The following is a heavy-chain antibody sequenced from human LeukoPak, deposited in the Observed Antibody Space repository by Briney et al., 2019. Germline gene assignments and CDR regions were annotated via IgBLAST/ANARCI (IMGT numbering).Heavy chain of an antibody. V-gene: IGHV1-18*04. J-gene: IGHJ4*02. CDR3: ARSGYYFVGLDY. Sequence: ASVKVSCKASGYSFTEYGINWVRQAPGQGLEWMGWMSAYNGNTNFAPKFQDRVIMTTDTSTSTAYMELRSLRSDDTAVYFCARSGYYFVGLDYWGQGTLVTVSS. CDR2: MSAYNGNT. CDR1: GYSFTEYG. D-gene: IGHD3-22*01.